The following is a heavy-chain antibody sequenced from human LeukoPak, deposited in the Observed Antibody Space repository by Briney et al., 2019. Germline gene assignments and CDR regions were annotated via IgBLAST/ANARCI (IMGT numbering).Heavy chain of an antibody. V-gene: IGHV1-18*01. D-gene: IGHD3-3*01. CDR1: GYTFTSYG. CDR2: TSAYNGNT. CDR3: ARMLYDFWSGYYALGY. Sequence: ASVTVSCKASGYTFTSYGISWVRQAPGQGLEWMGWTSAYNGNTNYAQKLQGRVTMTTDTSTSTAYTELRRLRSDATAVYYCARMLYDFWSGYYALGYWGQGTLVTVSS. J-gene: IGHJ4*02.